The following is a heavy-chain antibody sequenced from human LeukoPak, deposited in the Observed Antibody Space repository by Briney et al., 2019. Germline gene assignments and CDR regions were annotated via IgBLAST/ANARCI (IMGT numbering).Heavy chain of an antibody. J-gene: IGHJ4*02. D-gene: IGHD6-13*01. V-gene: IGHV4-59*01. Sequence: PSETLSLTCTVSGGSISSYYWGWIRQPPGKGLEWIGYIYYRGTTNYNPSLKSRVTISVDTSKNQFSLKLSSVTAADTAVYYCARGVYIAAAQYGYWGQGTLVTVSS. CDR2: IYYRGTT. CDR1: GGSISSYY. CDR3: ARGVYIAAAQYGY.